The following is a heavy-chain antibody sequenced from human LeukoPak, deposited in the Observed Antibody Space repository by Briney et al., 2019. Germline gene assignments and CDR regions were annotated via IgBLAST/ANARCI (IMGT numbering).Heavy chain of an antibody. CDR2: ISYDGSNK. CDR1: GFTFSSYA. Sequence: GGSLRLSCAASGFTFSSYAMHWVRQAPGKGLEWVAVISYDGSNKYYADSVKGRFTISRDNSKNTLYPQMNSLRAEDTAVYYCAIGRMDVWGQGTTVTVSS. V-gene: IGHV3-30-3*01. J-gene: IGHJ6*02. CDR3: AIGRMDV.